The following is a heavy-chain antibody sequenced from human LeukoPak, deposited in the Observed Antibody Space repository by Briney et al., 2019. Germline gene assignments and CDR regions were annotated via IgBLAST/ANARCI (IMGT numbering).Heavy chain of an antibody. CDR1: GGTFSSYA. CDR2: IIPIFGRA. Sequence: SVKVSCKASGGTFSSYAISWVRQAPGQGLEWMGRIIPIFGRANYARKFQGRVTITTDESTSTAYMELSSLRSEDTAVYYCARGRYSYDSSGYYSHGFDYWGQGTLVTVSS. CDR3: ARGRYSYDSSGYYSHGFDY. J-gene: IGHJ4*02. D-gene: IGHD3-22*01. V-gene: IGHV1-69*05.